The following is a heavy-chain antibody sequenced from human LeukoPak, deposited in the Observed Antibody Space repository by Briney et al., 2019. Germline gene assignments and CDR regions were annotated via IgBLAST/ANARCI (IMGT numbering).Heavy chain of an antibody. CDR2: IDHSGST. Sequence: PSETLSLTCAVQGASLRGSYWSWIRQPPGRGLQWIGQIDHSGSTHSIPSLKSRVTISLDTSQSQVSLKVNSVSAADTAVYFCARGGNGWYFDLWGRGTLVTVSS. D-gene: IGHD1-14*01. J-gene: IGHJ2*01. CDR1: GASLRGSY. CDR3: ARGGNGWYFDL. V-gene: IGHV4-34*01.